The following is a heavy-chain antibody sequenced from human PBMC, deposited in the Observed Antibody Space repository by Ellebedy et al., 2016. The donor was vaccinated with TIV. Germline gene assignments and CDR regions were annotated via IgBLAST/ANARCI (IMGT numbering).Heavy chain of an antibody. CDR2: LNPSGGST. CDR1: GYTFTSYY. CDR3: ATEKYSYGFGPNWFDP. D-gene: IGHD5-18*01. V-gene: IGHV1-46*01. Sequence: AASVTVSCKASGYTFTSYYIHWVRQPPGQGLEWMGILNPSGGSTRYAQKLQGRVTMTRDTSTSTAYKELSSLRSEDTAVYYCATEKYSYGFGPNWFDPWGQGTLVTVSS. J-gene: IGHJ5*02.